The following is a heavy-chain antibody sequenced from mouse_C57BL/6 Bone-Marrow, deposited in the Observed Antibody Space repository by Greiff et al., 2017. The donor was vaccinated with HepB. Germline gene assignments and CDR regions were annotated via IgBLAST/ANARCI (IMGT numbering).Heavy chain of an antibody. D-gene: IGHD1-1*01. CDR2: ISSGGSYT. Sequence: EVHLVESGGDLVKPGGSLKLSCAASGFTFSSYGMSWVRQTPDKRLEWVATISSGGSYTYYPDSVKGRFTISRDNAKNTLYLQMSSLKSEDTAMYYCARDRVLRFPWFAYWGQGTLVTVSA. CDR3: ARDRVLRFPWFAY. J-gene: IGHJ3*01. CDR1: GFTFSSYG. V-gene: IGHV5-6*01.